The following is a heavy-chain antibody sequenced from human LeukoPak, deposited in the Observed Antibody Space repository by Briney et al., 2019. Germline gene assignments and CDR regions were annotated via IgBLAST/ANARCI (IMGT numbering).Heavy chain of an antibody. Sequence: GASVKVSCKASGYTFTSYGISWVRQAPGQGLEWMGIINPSGGSTSYAQKFQGRVTMTRDTSTSTVYMELSSLRSEDTAVYSCARFHPSSCSFDYWGQGTLVTVSS. CDR1: GYTFTSYG. V-gene: IGHV1-46*03. D-gene: IGHD2-2*01. CDR2: INPSGGST. J-gene: IGHJ4*02. CDR3: ARFHPSSCSFDY.